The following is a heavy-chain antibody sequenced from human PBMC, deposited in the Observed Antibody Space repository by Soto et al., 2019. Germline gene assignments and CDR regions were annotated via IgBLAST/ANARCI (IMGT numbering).Heavy chain of an antibody. V-gene: IGHV2-5*01. CDR3: VHTVMVHTITGGHYFDY. CDR1: AFSLSTNGVG. J-gene: IGHJ4*02. CDR2: IYWNEDK. D-gene: IGHD2-8*01. Sequence: QITLEESGPTLVKPTQTLTLTCTFSAFSLSTNGVGVGWIRQPPGKPLEWLAVIYWNEDKRYSRSLKSRLSITKDTAKNLVVLTMTTMDPVDTATYYCVHTVMVHTITGGHYFDYWGQGILVTVSS.